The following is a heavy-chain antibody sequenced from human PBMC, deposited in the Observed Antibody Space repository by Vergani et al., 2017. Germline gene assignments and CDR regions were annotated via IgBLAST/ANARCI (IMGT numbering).Heavy chain of an antibody. CDR2: ISSSGSTI. Sequence: EVQLVESGGGLVQPGGSLRLSCAASGFTFSSYSMNWVRQAPGKGLEWVSSISSSGSTIYYADSVKGRFTISRDNAKNSLYLQMNSLRAEDTAVYYCARGLTGYSSGWYDYWGQGTLVTVSS. V-gene: IGHV3-48*04. D-gene: IGHD6-19*01. CDR1: GFTFSSYS. J-gene: IGHJ4*02. CDR3: ARGLTGYSSGWYDY.